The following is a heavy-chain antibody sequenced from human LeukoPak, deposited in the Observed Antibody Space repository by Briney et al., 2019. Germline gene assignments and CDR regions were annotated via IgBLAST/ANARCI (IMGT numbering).Heavy chain of an antibody. CDR2: IYYSGST. V-gene: IGHV4-39*07. J-gene: IGHJ4*02. Sequence: TSETLSLTCSVSGGSISSTNYYWGWIRQPPGKGLEWIGSIYYSGSTYYNPSLKSRVTISVDTSKNQFSLKLSSVTAADTAVYYCARGRYCTDGSCYFDYWGQGTLVTVSS. CDR3: ARGRYCTDGSCYFDY. CDR1: GGSISSTNYY. D-gene: IGHD2-15*01.